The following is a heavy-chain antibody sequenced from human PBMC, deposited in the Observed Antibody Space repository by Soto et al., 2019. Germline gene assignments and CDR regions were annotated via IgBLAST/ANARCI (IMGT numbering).Heavy chain of an antibody. V-gene: IGHV3-30-3*01. CDR2: ISYDGSNK. Sequence: GGSLRLSCAASGFTFSSYAMHWVRQAPGKGLEWVAVISYDGSNKYYADSVKGRFTISRDNSKNTLYLQMNSLRAEDTAVYYCARDYGVGHIIVGVILFDYWGQGTLVTVSS. J-gene: IGHJ4*02. D-gene: IGHD1-26*01. CDR1: GFTFSSYA. CDR3: ARDYGVGHIIVGVILFDY.